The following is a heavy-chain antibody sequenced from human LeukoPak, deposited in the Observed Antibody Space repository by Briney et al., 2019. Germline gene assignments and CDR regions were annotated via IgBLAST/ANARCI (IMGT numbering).Heavy chain of an antibody. Sequence: GESLKISCKASGYTFTSHWIGWVRQMPGKGLEWMGIIYPDDSDTRYSPSFQGQVIISADNSITTAYLQWSSLKASDTAMYYCARRPYDSESFADYWGQGTLVTVSS. CDR2: IYPDDSDT. D-gene: IGHD3-10*01. CDR1: GYTFTSHW. V-gene: IGHV5-51*01. J-gene: IGHJ4*02. CDR3: ARRPYDSESFADY.